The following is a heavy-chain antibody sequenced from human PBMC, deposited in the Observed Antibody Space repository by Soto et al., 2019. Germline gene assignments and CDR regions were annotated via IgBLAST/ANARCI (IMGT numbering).Heavy chain of an antibody. CDR2: ISPDGSDK. Sequence: ESGGGLVPPGGSLRLSCAASGFSFSSYWMTWVRQAPGKGLEWVANISPDGSDKYYVDSVKGRFTISRDHVKNSLYLQVNSLRVDDTALYYCARARIDLWGRGTLVTVSS. CDR1: GFSFSSYW. V-gene: IGHV3-7*01. J-gene: IGHJ2*01. CDR3: ARARIDL.